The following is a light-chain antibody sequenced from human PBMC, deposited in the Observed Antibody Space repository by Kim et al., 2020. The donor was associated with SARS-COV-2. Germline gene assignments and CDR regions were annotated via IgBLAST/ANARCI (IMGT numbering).Light chain of an antibody. J-gene: IGLJ2*01. Sequence: QTVVTQEPSLTVSPGGTVTLTCATRTGAVTSGYYPNGFKQKPGQAPRALLYSTSNKHSWTSARFSGYLLGGKAALTLSGVQPEDEAESYCLLSYGGVLVFDGGTQLTAL. V-gene: IGLV7-43*01. CDR3: LLSYGGVLV. CDR1: TGAVTSGYY. CDR2: STS.